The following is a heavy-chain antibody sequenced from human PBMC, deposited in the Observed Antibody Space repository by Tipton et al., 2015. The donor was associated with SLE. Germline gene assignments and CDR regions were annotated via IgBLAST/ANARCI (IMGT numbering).Heavy chain of an antibody. J-gene: IGHJ4*02. CDR3: ARDLGSSGSFDY. CDR1: GGSISSGDYY. Sequence: LRLSCTVSGGSISSGDYYWSWIRQPPGKGLEWIGYIYYSGSTYYNPSLKSRVTISVDTSKNQFSLQLNSVTPEDTAVYYCARDLGSSGSFDYWGQGTLVTVSS. D-gene: IGHD6-13*01. CDR2: IYYSGST. V-gene: IGHV4-30-4*01.